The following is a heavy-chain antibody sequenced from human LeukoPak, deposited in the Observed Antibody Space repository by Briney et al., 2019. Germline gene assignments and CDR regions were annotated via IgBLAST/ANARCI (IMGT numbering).Heavy chain of an antibody. Sequence: SVKVSCKASGGTFSSYAISWVRQAPGQGLEWMGGIIPIFGTANYAQKFQGRVTITADKSTSTAYMELSSLRSEDTAVYYCARGTRPYYYSGMDVWGKGTTVTVSS. CDR1: GGTFSSYA. V-gene: IGHV1-69*06. J-gene: IGHJ6*04. D-gene: IGHD1-1*01. CDR2: IIPIFGTA. CDR3: ARGTRPYYYSGMDV.